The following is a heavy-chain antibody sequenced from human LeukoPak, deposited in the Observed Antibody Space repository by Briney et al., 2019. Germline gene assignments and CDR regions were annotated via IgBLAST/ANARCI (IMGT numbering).Heavy chain of an antibody. V-gene: IGHV3-7*01. J-gene: IGHJ4*02. CDR3: ARDKGVVVPAATFDY. Sequence: GGSLRLSCAASGFTFSSYWMSWVRQAPGKGLEWVANIKQDGSEKYYVDSVKGRFTISRDNAKNSLYLQMNSLRAEDTAVYYCARDKGVVVPAATFDYWGQGTLVTVSS. CDR2: IKQDGSEK. CDR1: GFTFSSYW. D-gene: IGHD2-2*01.